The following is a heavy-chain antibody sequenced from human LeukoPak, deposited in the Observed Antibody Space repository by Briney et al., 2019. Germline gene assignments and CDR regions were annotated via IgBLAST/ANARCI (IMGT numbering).Heavy chain of an antibody. D-gene: IGHD4-23*01. Sequence: GGSLRLSCAASGFTFSGYSMNWVRQAPGKGLEWVSSISSSGSYIYYADSVKGRFTISRDNAKNSLYLQMNSLRAEDTAVYYCARDASRSRTVVTPDYWGQGTLVTVSS. V-gene: IGHV3-21*01. J-gene: IGHJ4*02. CDR1: GFTFSGYS. CDR3: ARDASRSRTVVTPDY. CDR2: ISSSGSYI.